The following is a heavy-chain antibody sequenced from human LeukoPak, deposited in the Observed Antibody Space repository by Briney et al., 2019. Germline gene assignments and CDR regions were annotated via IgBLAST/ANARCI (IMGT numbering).Heavy chain of an antibody. CDR3: ARTPGIAVAGYQDDAFDV. D-gene: IGHD6-19*01. Sequence: GSSVKVSCKASGGTFSSYAISWVRQAPGQGLKWMGRMIPIFGTANYAQKFQGRVTITTDESTSTAYMELSSLRSEDTAVYYCARTPGIAVAGYQDDAFDVWGQGTMVTVSS. CDR1: GGTFSSYA. V-gene: IGHV1-69*05. CDR2: MIPIFGTA. J-gene: IGHJ3*01.